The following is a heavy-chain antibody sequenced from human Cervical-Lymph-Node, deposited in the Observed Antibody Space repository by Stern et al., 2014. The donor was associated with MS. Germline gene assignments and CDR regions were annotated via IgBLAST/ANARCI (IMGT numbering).Heavy chain of an antibody. CDR1: GYTLNDLS. CDR2: SSPEDGDT. J-gene: IGHJ6*02. V-gene: IGHV1-24*01. Sequence: QVQLVQSGAEVKKPGASVKVSCKVSGYTLNDLSLHWVRQAPGEGLEWMGGSSPEDGDTIFAQGLQGRVTVTEDTSTDTAYMELSSLRSEDTAVYYCASAVTGLNYYFHALDVWGQGTTVTVSS. D-gene: IGHD6-19*01. CDR3: ASAVTGLNYYFHALDV.